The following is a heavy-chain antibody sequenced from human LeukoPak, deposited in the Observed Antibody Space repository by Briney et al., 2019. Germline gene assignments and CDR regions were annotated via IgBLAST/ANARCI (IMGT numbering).Heavy chain of an antibody. D-gene: IGHD1-26*01. CDR3: SRDFGGSQFPDY. CDR2: IRRNSYGGTT. CDR1: GFAFGDYT. Sequence: GGSLRLSCTTSGFAFGDYTMSWFRQAPGQGLEWVGFIRRNSYGGTTEYAASVKGRFTISRDDSKSIAYLQMNSLKTEDTAVYYCSRDFGGSQFPDYWGQGTMVTVSS. J-gene: IGHJ4*02. V-gene: IGHV3-49*03.